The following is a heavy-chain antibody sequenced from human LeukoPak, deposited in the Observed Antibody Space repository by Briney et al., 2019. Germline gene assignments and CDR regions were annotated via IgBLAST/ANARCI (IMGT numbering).Heavy chain of an antibody. J-gene: IGHJ6*02. CDR2: IIAYNGNT. CDR1: GYTFTSYG. D-gene: IGHD1-7*01. CDR3: ARDRRLGITGTTYYGMDV. V-gene: IGHV1-18*01. Sequence: ASVKVSCKASGYTFTSYGISWVRQAPGQGLEWMGWIIAYNGNTNYAQKLQGRVTMTTDTSTSTAYMELRSLRSDDTAVYYCARDRRLGITGTTYYGMDVWGQGTTVTVSS.